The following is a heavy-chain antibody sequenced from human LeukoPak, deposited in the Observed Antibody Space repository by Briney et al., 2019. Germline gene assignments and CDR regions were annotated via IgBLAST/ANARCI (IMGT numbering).Heavy chain of an antibody. J-gene: IGHJ5*01. CDR1: TSR. V-gene: IGHV1-18*01. CDR2: IGTYGGDT. Sequence: ASLKVSCKATSRISWVRQAPGQGLEWMGWIGTYGGDTYYAQKFQGRITVTTDTSTSTVYMELRYLRSDDTAVYYCARDLWNFYDDSGYNRDFDSWGQGTLVTVSS. CDR3: ARDLWNFYDDSGYNRDFDS. D-gene: IGHD3-22*01.